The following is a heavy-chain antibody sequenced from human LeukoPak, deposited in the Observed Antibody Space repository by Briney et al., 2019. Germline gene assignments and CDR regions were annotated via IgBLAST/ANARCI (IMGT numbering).Heavy chain of an antibody. CDR2: IKQDGSEK. CDR3: ARGKGVDY. J-gene: IGHJ4*02. Sequence: ETLSLTCTVSGGSISSSSYYWGWIRQPPGKGLEWVANIKQDGSEKYYVDSVKGRFTISRDNAKNSLYLQMNSLRAEDTAVYYCARGKGVDYWDQGTLVTVSS. V-gene: IGHV3-7*01. CDR1: GGSISSSSYY.